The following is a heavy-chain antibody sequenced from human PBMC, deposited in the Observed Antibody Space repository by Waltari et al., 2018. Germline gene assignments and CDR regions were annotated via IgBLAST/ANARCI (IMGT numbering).Heavy chain of an antibody. J-gene: IGHJ4*02. CDR1: GGSFSGYY. CDR2: INHSGRT. V-gene: IGHV4-34*01. D-gene: IGHD3-22*01. Sequence: QVQLQQWGAGLLKPSETLSLTCAVYGGSFSGYYWSWIRQPPGKGLEWIGEINHSGRTNYNPSLKSRVTISVDTSKNQFSLKLSSVTAADTAVYYCARGRSLAYYYDSSGYSDYWGQGTLVTVSS. CDR3: ARGRSLAYYYDSSGYSDY.